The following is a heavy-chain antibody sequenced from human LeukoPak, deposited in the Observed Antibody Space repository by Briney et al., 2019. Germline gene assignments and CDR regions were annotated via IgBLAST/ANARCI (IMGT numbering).Heavy chain of an antibody. Sequence: ASVKVSCKASGYTFTSYYMRWVRQAPGQGLEWMGIINPSGGSTSYAQKFQGRVTMTRDTSTSTVYMELSSLRSEDTAVYYCARGDDKILTGYLFDYWGQGTLVTVSS. CDR3: ARGDDKILTGYLFDY. CDR2: INPSGGST. D-gene: IGHD3-9*01. CDR1: GYTFTSYY. J-gene: IGHJ4*02. V-gene: IGHV1-46*01.